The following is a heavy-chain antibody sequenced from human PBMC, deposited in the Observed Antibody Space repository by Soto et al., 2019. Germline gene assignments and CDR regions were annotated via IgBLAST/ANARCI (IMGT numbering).Heavy chain of an antibody. J-gene: IGHJ5*02. D-gene: IGHD3-10*01. V-gene: IGHV3-7*05. CDR1: GFTFSNYW. CDR3: ARGGNWFDP. Sequence: EVQLVESGGGLVQPEGSLRLSCAASGFTFSNYWMAWFRQAPGKGLEWVANIDQDGGEKYYVDSVKGRFTISRDNAKNSLYLHMNSLRAEDTAVYHCARGGNWFDPWGQGTLVTVSS. CDR2: IDQDGGEK.